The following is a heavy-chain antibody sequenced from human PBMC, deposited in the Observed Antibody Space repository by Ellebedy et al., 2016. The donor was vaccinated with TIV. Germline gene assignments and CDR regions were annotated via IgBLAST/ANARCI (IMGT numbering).Heavy chain of an antibody. J-gene: IGHJ4*02. V-gene: IGHV3-33*08. CDR2: MWYDGTNI. CDR1: GFTFSDYY. CDR3: ARDRDSYDNSGYLAY. D-gene: IGHD3-22*01. Sequence: PGGSLRLSCAASGFTFSDYYMSWIRQAPGRGLERVAVMWYDGTNIYYTSSVRGRFTISRDISDNTLYLQMNSLRAEDTAVYYCARDRDSYDNSGYLAYWGQGTPVTVSA.